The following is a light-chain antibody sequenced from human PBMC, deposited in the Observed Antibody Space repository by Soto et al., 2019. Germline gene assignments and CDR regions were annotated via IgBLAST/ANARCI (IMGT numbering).Light chain of an antibody. J-gene: IGLJ3*02. Sequence: QSALTQPASVSGSPGQPISISCTGTSSDVGAYDRVSWYQHHPGKAPKLLIYEVTNRPSGVSTRFSGSKSANTASLTISGLQPEDEAGYYCASYTRVDSWVFGGGTKLTVL. CDR1: SSDVGAYDR. CDR3: ASYTRVDSWV. CDR2: EVT. V-gene: IGLV2-14*01.